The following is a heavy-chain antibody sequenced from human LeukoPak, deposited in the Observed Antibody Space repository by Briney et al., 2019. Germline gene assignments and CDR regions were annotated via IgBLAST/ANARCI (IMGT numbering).Heavy chain of an antibody. CDR3: AKANVVAAMADWFDP. V-gene: IGHV3-33*06. CDR2: IWYDGSKT. CDR1: GFMFSDYG. J-gene: IGHJ5*02. Sequence: GGSLRLSCAASGFMFSDYGMHWVRQAPGKGLEWVAVIWYDGSKTYYADSVKGRFTISRDNSKNTLYLQMNSLRAEDTAVYYCAKANVVAAMADWFDPWGQGTLVTVSS. D-gene: IGHD2-15*01.